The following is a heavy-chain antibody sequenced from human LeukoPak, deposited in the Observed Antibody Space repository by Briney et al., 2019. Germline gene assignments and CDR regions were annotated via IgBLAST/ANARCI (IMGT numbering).Heavy chain of an antibody. CDR2: INPNSGGT. J-gene: IGHJ4*02. V-gene: IGHV1-2*02. Sequence: GASVKVSCKASGYTFTGYYMHWVRQAPGQGLEWMGWINPNSGGTNYAQKFQGRVTMTRDTSISTAYMEPSRLRSDGAAVYYCARVSTSCCYEIDYWGERTLVTVSS. CDR3: ARVSTSCCYEIDY. CDR1: GYTFTGYY. D-gene: IGHD2-2*01.